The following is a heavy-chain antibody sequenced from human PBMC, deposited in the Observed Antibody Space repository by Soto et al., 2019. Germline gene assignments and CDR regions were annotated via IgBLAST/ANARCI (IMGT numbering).Heavy chain of an antibody. CDR1: GFSLTTYGVG. CDR2: IYWDDDK. D-gene: IGHD1-7*01. Sequence: QITLKESGPTLVKPTQTLTLTCTFSGFSLTTYGVGMGWIRQPPGKALEWLALIYWDDDKRYCPSLKSRLTITKDTSKNQVVLTMTNMDPVDTATYFCAHRLTLNSNWNYGRFDYWGQGTLVTVSS. J-gene: IGHJ4*02. CDR3: AHRLTLNSNWNYGRFDY. V-gene: IGHV2-5*02.